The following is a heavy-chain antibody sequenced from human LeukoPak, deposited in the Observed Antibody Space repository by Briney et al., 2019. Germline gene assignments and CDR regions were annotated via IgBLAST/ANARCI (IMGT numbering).Heavy chain of an antibody. V-gene: IGHV1-18*01. D-gene: IGHD2-21*01. CDR1: GYTFTSYG. CDR2: ISAYNGNT. J-gene: IGHJ4*02. Sequence: ASVKVSCKASGYTFTSYGISWVRQAPGQGLEWMRWISAYNGNTNYAQKLQGRVTMTTDTSTSTAYMELRSLRSDDTAVYYCAREAYGGDYFDYWGQGTLVTVSS. CDR3: AREAYGGDYFDY.